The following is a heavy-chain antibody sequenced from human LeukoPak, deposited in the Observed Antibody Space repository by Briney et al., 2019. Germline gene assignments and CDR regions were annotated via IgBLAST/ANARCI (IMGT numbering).Heavy chain of an antibody. CDR3: AREAGYSSGPFDY. D-gene: IGHD6-19*01. CDR2: INPNSGGT. V-gene: IGHV1-2*04. CDR1: GYTFTSYG. Sequence: ASVKVSCKASGYTFTSYGISWVRQAPGQGLEWMGWINPNSGGTNYAQKFQGWVTMTRDTSISTAYMELSRLRSDDTAVYYCAREAGYSSGPFDYWGQGTLVTVSS. J-gene: IGHJ4*02.